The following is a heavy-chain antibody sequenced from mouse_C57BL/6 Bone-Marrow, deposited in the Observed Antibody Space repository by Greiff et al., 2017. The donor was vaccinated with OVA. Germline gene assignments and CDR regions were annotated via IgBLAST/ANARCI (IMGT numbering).Heavy chain of an antibody. CDR2: IDPENGDT. V-gene: IGHV14-4*01. CDR3: TSYDIFDY. CDR1: GFNIKDDY. J-gene: IGHJ2*01. Sequence: EVQLQQSGAELVRPGASVKLSCTASGFNIKDDYMHWVKQRPEQGLEWIGWIDPENGDTEYASKFQGKATITADTSSNTAYLRLSCLTAENTAFYYCTSYDIFDYWGQGTTLTVSS. D-gene: IGHD2-3*01.